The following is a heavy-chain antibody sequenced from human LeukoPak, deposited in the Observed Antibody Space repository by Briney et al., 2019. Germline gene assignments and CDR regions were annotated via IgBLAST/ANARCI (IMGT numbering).Heavy chain of an antibody. J-gene: IGHJ4*02. CDR3: ARNTGSPFDY. V-gene: IGHV6-1*01. D-gene: IGHD1-26*01. Sequence: SQTLSLTCAISGDSVSSNSVAWNWIRQSPSRGLEWLGRTYYRSKWKNVYAVSVKSRIIINPDTSKNQFSLQLKSVTPEDSAIYYCARNTGSPFDYWGQGTLVTVSS. CDR1: GDSVSSNSVA. CDR2: TYYRSKWKN.